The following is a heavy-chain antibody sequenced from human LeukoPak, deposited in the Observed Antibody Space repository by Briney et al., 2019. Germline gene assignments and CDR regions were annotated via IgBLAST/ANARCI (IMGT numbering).Heavy chain of an antibody. CDR1: GFTFSNNA. CDR3: ARGVGYRLDY. V-gene: IGHV3-30-3*01. CDR2: ISYDGSNK. J-gene: IGHJ4*02. D-gene: IGHD5-12*01. Sequence: GRSLRLSCAASGFTFSNNAMLWVRQAPGKGVEWVAIISYDGSNKYYADSVKCRFTISRDNSKNTLYLQMNSLRSEDTAVYYCARGVGYRLDYWGQGSLVTVSS.